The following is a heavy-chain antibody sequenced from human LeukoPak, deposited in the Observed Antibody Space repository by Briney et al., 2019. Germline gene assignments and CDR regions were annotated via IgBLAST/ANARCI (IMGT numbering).Heavy chain of an antibody. D-gene: IGHD5-24*01. J-gene: IGHJ6*03. Sequence: SETLSLTCTVSGGSISRYYWSWLRQPPGKGLEWIGYIYYSGSTNYNPSLKSRVTISVDTSKNQFSLKLSSVTAADTAVYYCAREYNSDYYYYYMDVWGKGTTVTISS. CDR2: IYYSGST. CDR3: AREYNSDYYYYYMDV. CDR1: GGSISRYY. V-gene: IGHV4-59*01.